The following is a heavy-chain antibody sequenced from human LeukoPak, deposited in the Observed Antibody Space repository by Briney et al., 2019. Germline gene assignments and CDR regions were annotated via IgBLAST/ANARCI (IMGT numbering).Heavy chain of an antibody. CDR1: GFTFSTYS. D-gene: IGHD5-12*01. CDR3: ARIPIVTITSGGY. Sequence: GGSLRLSCAASGFTFSTYSMNWVRQAPGKGLDWVSVIYSSGDTYYADSVKGRFTISRDNSKNTLYLQLNSLRAEDTAMYYCARIPIVTITSGGYWGQGTLVTVSS. J-gene: IGHJ1*01. V-gene: IGHV3-53*01. CDR2: IYSSGDT.